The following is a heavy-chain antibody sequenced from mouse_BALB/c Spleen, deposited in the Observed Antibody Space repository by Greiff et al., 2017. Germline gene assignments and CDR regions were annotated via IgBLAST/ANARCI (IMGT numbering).Heavy chain of an antibody. Sequence: EVKLVESGGGLVQPGGSLRLSCATSGFTFTDYYMSWVRQPPGKALEWLGFIRNKANGYTTEYSASVKGRFTISRDNSQSILYLQMNTLRAEDSATYYCARDRGDYPWFAYWGQGTLVTVSA. D-gene: IGHD2-4*01. CDR1: GFTFTDYY. V-gene: IGHV7-3*02. CDR2: IRNKANGYTT. CDR3: ARDRGDYPWFAY. J-gene: IGHJ3*01.